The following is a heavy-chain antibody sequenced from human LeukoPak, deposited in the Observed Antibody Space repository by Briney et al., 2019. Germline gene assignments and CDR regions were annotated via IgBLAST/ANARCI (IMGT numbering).Heavy chain of an antibody. Sequence: PLASVKVSCKASGFTFTSSAMQWVRQARGQRLEWIGWIVVGSGNTNYAQKFQGRVTITADKSTSTAYMELSSLRSEDTAVYYCARDLGYYYGSGSYYNDDDAFDIWGQGTMVTVSS. CDR3: ARDLGYYYGSGSYYNDDDAFDI. CDR2: IVVGSGNT. J-gene: IGHJ3*02. CDR1: GFTFTSSA. D-gene: IGHD3-10*01. V-gene: IGHV1-58*02.